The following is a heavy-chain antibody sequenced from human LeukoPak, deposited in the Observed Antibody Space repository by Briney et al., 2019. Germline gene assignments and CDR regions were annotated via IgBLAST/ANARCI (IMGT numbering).Heavy chain of an antibody. CDR1: GFTFSIYA. D-gene: IGHD5-18*01. J-gene: IGHJ4*02. V-gene: IGHV3-23*01. Sequence: AGGSLRLSCAASGFTFSIYAMSWVRQAPGKGLEWVSLIVDSGSNTYYAESVKGRFTISRDNSKNTLYLQMNSLRAEDTAVYYCAKGQRWGQGTLVTVSS. CDR3: AKGQR. CDR2: IVDSGSNT.